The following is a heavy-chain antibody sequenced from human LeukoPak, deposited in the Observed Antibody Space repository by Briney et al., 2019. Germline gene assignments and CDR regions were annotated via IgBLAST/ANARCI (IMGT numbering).Heavy chain of an antibody. Sequence: GGSLRLSCAASGFTFSAYALSWVRQAPGKGLEWVSTISGSGGSTYYADSVKGRFTISRDSSRNTMYLEMNSLRLEDTAVYYCAKKAPLGGNAIRGGYDPWGQGTLVTVSS. CDR3: AKKAPLGGNAIRGGYDP. J-gene: IGHJ5*02. V-gene: IGHV3-23*01. CDR2: ISGSGGST. D-gene: IGHD4-23*01. CDR1: GFTFSAYA.